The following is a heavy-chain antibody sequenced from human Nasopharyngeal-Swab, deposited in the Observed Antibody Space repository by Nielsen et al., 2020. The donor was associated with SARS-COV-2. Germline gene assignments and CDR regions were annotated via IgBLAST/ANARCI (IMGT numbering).Heavy chain of an antibody. J-gene: IGHJ6*02. CDR3: ARAQLRLQYYGMDV. V-gene: IGHV3-11*01. D-gene: IGHD4-11*01. CDR1: GITFSDYY. CDR2: ISSSGSTI. Sequence: GGSLRLSCAASGITFSDYYMSWIRQAPGKGLEWVSYISSSGSTIYYADSVKGRFTISRDNAKNSLYLQMNSLRAEDTAVYYCARAQLRLQYYGMDVWGQGTTVTVSS.